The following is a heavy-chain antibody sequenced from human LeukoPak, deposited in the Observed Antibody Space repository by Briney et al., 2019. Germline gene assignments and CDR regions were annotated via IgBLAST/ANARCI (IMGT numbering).Heavy chain of an antibody. V-gene: IGHV4-34*01. CDR1: GGSFSGYY. Sequence: SETLSLTCAVYGGSFSGYYWSWIRQPPGKGLEWIGEINHSGSTNYNPSLKSRVTISVDTSQNQFSLKLSSVTAADTAVYYCARGPIFGVVTGYGMDVWGQGTTVTVSS. J-gene: IGHJ6*02. CDR2: INHSGST. CDR3: ARGPIFGVVTGYGMDV. D-gene: IGHD3-3*01.